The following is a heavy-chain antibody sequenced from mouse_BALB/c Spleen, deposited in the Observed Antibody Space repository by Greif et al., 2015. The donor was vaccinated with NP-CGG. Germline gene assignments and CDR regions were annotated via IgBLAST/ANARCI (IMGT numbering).Heavy chain of an antibody. CDR2: IDPANGNT. V-gene: IGHV14-3*02. CDR1: GFNIKDTY. CDR3: ARWDWYFDV. J-gene: IGHJ1*01. Sequence: VQRVESGAELVKPGASVKLSCTASGFNIKDTYMHWVKQRPEQGLEWIGRIDPANGNTEYDPKFQGKATITADTSSNTAYLQLSSLTSEDTAVYYCARWDWYFDVWGAGTTVTVSS.